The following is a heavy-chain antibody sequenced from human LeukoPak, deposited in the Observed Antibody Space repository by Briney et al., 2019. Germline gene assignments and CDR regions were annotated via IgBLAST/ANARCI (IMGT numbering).Heavy chain of an antibody. CDR1: GFTFSSYA. CDR3: AKDSGPYYYDSSGYYGY. J-gene: IGHJ4*02. CDR2: ISGSGGST. D-gene: IGHD3-22*01. V-gene: IGHV3-23*01. Sequence: GGSLRLSCAASGFTFSSYAMSWVRQAPGKGLEWVSAISGSGGSTYYADSVKGRFTFSRDNSKNTLYLQMNSLRAEDTAVYYCAKDSGPYYYDSSGYYGYWGQGTLVTVSS.